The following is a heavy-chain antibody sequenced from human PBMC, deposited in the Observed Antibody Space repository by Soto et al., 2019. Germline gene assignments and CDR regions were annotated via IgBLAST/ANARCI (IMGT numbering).Heavy chain of an antibody. D-gene: IGHD3-3*01. CDR2: ISAYNGNT. V-gene: IGHV1-18*01. Sequence: ASVKVSCKASGYTFTSYGISWVRQAPGQGLEWMGWISAYNGNTNYAQKLQGRVTMTTDTSPSTAYMELRSLRSDDTAVYYCAREGQGGRFLEWLPKRNYYYGMDVWGQGTTVTVSS. J-gene: IGHJ6*02. CDR3: AREGQGGRFLEWLPKRNYYYGMDV. CDR1: GYTFTSYG.